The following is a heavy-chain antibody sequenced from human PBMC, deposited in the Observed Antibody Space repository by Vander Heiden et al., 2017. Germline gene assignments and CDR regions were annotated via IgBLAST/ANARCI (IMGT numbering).Heavy chain of an antibody. V-gene: IGHV3-11*01. Sequence: QVQLVESGGGLVKPGGSLRLSCAVSGFTFNDYHMSWIRQAPGKGLEWLSYISSSGTTIHYADSVKGRFTISRDNAKNSLFLQMNSLTADDTAIYYCARVWTYQSTAFDSWGQGTLVAVSS. CDR3: ARVWTYQSTAFDS. CDR1: GFTFNDYH. D-gene: IGHD3-16*02. CDR2: ISSSGTTI. J-gene: IGHJ4*02.